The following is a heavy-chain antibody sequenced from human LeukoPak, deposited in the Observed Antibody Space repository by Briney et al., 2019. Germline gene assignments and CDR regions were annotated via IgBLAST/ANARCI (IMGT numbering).Heavy chain of an antibody. CDR1: GFTFSSYS. J-gene: IGHJ4*02. Sequence: GGSLRLSCAASGFTFSSYSMNWVRQAPGKGLEWVSSISSSSSYIYYADSVKGRFTISRDNAKNSLYLQMNSLRAEDTAVYYCARDTGEYRSSWEPIYFDYWGQGTLVTVSS. D-gene: IGHD6-13*01. V-gene: IGHV3-21*01. CDR2: ISSSSSYI. CDR3: ARDTGEYRSSWEPIYFDY.